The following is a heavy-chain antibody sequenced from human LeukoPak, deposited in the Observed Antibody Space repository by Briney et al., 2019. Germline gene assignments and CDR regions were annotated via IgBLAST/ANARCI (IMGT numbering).Heavy chain of an antibody. CDR1: GYTFTGYY. V-gene: IGHV1-2*02. CDR2: INPPSGAT. CDR3: SRDLLMYYSGSGEST. D-gene: IGHD3-10*01. J-gene: IGHJ5*02. Sequence: VSVKVSCKASGYTFTGYYIHWVRQAPGQGPEWMGWINPPSGATNYAQKFQGRVTMTRDTSISTAFMELSSLRSDDTAMYYCSRDLLMYYSGSGESTWGQGTQVTVSS.